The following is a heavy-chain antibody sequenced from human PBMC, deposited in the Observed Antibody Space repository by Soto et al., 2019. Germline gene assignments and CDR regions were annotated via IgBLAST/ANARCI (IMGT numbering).Heavy chain of an antibody. CDR1: GYTFFTYD. J-gene: IGHJ5*02. Sequence: QVHLVQSGVEVKTPGASVKVSCQASGYTFFTYDISWVRQAPGQGLEWMGWISTYSGDTKYAQKFQGRVTMTTDTSTTTAYPERRSMRSDYIAVYYCARHHGPTTSENWFDPWGQGNVVTVSS. CDR3: ARHHGPTTSENWFDP. D-gene: IGHD5-12*01. CDR2: ISTYSGDT. V-gene: IGHV1-18*03.